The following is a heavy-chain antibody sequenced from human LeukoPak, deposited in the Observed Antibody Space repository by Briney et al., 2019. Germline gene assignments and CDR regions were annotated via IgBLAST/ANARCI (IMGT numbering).Heavy chain of an antibody. CDR3: AREVATIPNWFDP. CDR2: IYYSGST. V-gene: IGHV4-61*01. J-gene: IGHJ5*02. Sequence: SETLSLTCTVSGGSISSGSYYWGWIRQPPGKGLEWIGYIYYSGSTNYNPSLKSRVTISVDTSKNQFSLKLSSVTAADTAVYYCAREVATIPNWFDPWGQGTLVTVSS. CDR1: GGSISSGSYY. D-gene: IGHD5-12*01.